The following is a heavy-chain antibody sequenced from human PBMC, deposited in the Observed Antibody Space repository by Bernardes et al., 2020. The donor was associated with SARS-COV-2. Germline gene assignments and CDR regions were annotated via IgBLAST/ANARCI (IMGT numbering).Heavy chain of an antibody. CDR2: IGTLGDT. CDR1: GFTFSTYD. CDR3: LRGFLRRASHDTFDI. Sequence: SLRLSCAAAGFTFSTYDMHWVRHTTGKGLEWVSGIGTLGDTYYADSVKGRFTISREDAKNSLYLQLNSLRAGDTAVYYCLRGFLRRASHDTFDIWGQGTLVTVSS. V-gene: IGHV3-13*04. J-gene: IGHJ3*02. D-gene: IGHD3-3*01.